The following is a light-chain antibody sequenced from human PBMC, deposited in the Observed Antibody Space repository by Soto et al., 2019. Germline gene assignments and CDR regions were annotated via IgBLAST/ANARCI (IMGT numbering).Light chain of an antibody. J-gene: IGKJ3*01. Sequence: EIVLTQSPGTLSLSPGERATLSCRASQSVSSSYLAWYQQKPGQAPRLLIYGASSRVTGIPDRFSGSGSGTDFTLTISRLEPEDFAVYYCQPYGSSPIFTFGPGTKVDI. CDR3: QPYGSSPIFT. V-gene: IGKV3-20*01. CDR1: QSVSSSY. CDR2: GAS.